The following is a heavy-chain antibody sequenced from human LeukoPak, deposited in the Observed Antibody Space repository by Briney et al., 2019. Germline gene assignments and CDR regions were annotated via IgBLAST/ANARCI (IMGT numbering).Heavy chain of an antibody. CDR2: TSGSGGSSST. J-gene: IGHJ4*02. D-gene: IGHD3-10*01. V-gene: IGHV3-23*01. CDR1: GFTFSSYG. Sequence: GGSLRLSCAASGFTFSSYGMSWVRQAPGKGLEWVSATSGSGGSSSTYYADSVKGRFTISRDNSKNTLYLQMNSLRAEDTAVYYCAKDLLYYYGSGSSFDYWGQGTLVTVSS. CDR3: AKDLLYYYGSGSSFDY.